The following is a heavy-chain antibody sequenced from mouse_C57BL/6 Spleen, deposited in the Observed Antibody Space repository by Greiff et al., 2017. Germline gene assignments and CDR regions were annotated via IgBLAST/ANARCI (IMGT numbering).Heavy chain of an antibody. CDR3: ARVSFLDY. D-gene: IGHD6-2*01. CDR2: INPSTGGT. CDR1: GYSFTGYY. J-gene: IGHJ2*01. V-gene: IGHV1-42*01. Sequence: VQLQQSGPELVKPGASVKISCKASGYSFTGYYMNWVKQSPEKSLEWIGEINPSTGGTTYNQKFKAKATLTVDKSSSTAYMQLKSLTSEDSAVYYCARVSFLDYWGQGTTLTVSS.